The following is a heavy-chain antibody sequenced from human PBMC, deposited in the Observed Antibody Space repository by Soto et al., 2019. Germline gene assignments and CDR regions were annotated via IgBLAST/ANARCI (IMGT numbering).Heavy chain of an antibody. Sequence: QVQLVESGGGVVQPGRSLRLSCAASGFTFSSYGMHWVRQAPGKGLEWVAVIWYDGSNKYYADSVKGRFTISRDNSKNTLYLQMNSLRAEDTAVYYCAREVPTVISGWFDPWGQGTLVTVSS. CDR1: GFTFSSYG. CDR3: AREVPTVISGWFDP. CDR2: IWYDGSNK. D-gene: IGHD4-17*01. V-gene: IGHV3-33*01. J-gene: IGHJ5*02.